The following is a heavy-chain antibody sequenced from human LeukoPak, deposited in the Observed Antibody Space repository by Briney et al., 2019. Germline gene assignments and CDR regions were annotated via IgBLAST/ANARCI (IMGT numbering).Heavy chain of an antibody. Sequence: GGSLRLSCAASGFTFSSYWMSWVRQAPGKGLEWVANIKQDGSEKYYVDSVKGRFTISRDNARNSLYLQMTSLRAEDTAVYYCARLAQQRFNSDWYPDYWGQGTLVTVSS. V-gene: IGHV3-7*01. J-gene: IGHJ4*02. CDR1: GFTFSSYW. CDR2: IKQDGSEK. CDR3: ARLAQQRFNSDWYPDY. D-gene: IGHD3-9*01.